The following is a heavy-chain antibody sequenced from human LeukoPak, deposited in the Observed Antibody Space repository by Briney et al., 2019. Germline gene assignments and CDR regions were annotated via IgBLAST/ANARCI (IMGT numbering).Heavy chain of an antibody. D-gene: IGHD1-26*01. Sequence: GSSVKVSCTASGGTFSSYTISWVRQAPGQGLEWMGGITPIFGRANYAQKFQGRVTITADESTSTAYMELSSLRSEDTAVYYCARLVPVGATGYYYGMDVWGQGTTVTVSS. CDR3: ARLVPVGATGYYYGMDV. V-gene: IGHV1-69*01. CDR2: ITPIFGRA. CDR1: GGTFSSYT. J-gene: IGHJ6*02.